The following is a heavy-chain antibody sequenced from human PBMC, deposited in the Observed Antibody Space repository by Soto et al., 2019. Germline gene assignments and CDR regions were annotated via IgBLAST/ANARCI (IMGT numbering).Heavy chain of an antibody. J-gene: IGHJ6*02. CDR2: ITVGNGNS. D-gene: IGHD6-19*01. CDR1: GYTFVNYA. CDR3: ARDGTYASGWYNKKTYTLDV. Sequence: ASVKVSCKASGYTFVNYAMRWVRQAPGQRLEWVGWITVGNGNSRYSENLRGRVAFTRDTSASTAYMELSSLRSEDTSVYYCARDGTYASGWYNKKTYTLDVWGQGTTVTVSS. V-gene: IGHV1-3*01.